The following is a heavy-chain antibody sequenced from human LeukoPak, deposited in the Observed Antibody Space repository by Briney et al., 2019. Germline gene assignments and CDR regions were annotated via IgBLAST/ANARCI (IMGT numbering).Heavy chain of an antibody. CDR1: GGSISSYY. D-gene: IGHD1-14*01. V-gene: IGHV4-59*12. J-gene: IGHJ3*02. CDR2: IYYSGST. Sequence: PSETLSLTCTVSGGSISSYYWSWIRQPPGKGLEWIGYIYYSGSTNYNPSLKSRVTISVDTSKSQFSLKLSSVTAADTAVFYCAKDRLTIDAFDIWGQGTMVTVSS. CDR3: AKDRLTIDAFDI.